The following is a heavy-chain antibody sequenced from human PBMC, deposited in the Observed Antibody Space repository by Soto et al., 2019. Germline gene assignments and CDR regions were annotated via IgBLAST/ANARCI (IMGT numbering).Heavy chain of an antibody. CDR1: GGSISSYY. D-gene: IGHD5-12*01. V-gene: IGHV4-59*08. Sequence: SETLSLTCTVSGGSISSYYWSWIRQPPGKGLEWIGYIYYSGSTNYNPSLKSRVTISVDTSKNQSSLKLSSVTAADTAVYYCARSRYSGYDSLGYWGQGTLVTVSS. J-gene: IGHJ4*02. CDR3: ARSRYSGYDSLGY. CDR2: IYYSGST.